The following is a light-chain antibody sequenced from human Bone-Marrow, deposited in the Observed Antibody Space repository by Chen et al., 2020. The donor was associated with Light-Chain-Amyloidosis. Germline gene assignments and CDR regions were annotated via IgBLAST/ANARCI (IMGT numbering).Light chain of an antibody. CDR2: GSS. V-gene: IGKV3-20*01. CDR1: QTISSNY. Sequence: EIVLTQSPGTLSLSPGEGANLSCRAGQTISSNYLTWYQQKFGQAPRLLIYGSSSRGTGIPDRFTASGEGTEVTLTISRLEPEDFARYYCQQCGTSPLPFGGGTKVESK. CDR3: QQCGTSPLP. J-gene: IGKJ4*01.